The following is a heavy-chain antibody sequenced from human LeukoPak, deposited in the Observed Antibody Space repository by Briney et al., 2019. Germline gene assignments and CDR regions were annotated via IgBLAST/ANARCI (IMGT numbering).Heavy chain of an antibody. D-gene: IGHD3-22*01. CDR3: ARGSRYYDSSGYCN. Sequence: ASVKVSCKASGYTFTSYGISWVRQAPGQGLEWMGWISAYNGNTNYAQKLQGRVTMTTDTSTSTAYMELRSPRSDDTAVYYCARGSRYYDSSGYCNWGQGTLVTVSS. J-gene: IGHJ4*02. CDR1: GYTFTSYG. CDR2: ISAYNGNT. V-gene: IGHV1-18*01.